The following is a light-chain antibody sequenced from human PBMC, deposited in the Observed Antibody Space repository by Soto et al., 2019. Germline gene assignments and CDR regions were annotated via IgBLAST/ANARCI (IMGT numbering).Light chain of an antibody. J-gene: IGKJ5*01. Sequence: EIVLTQSPATLSLSPGERATLSCGASQSVSSSNLAWYQQKPGLAPRVLIYDASSRATGIPDRFSGSGSGTDFTLTISRLEPEDFAVYYCQQYGSFPITFGQGTRLEIK. CDR3: QQYGSFPIT. V-gene: IGKV3D-20*01. CDR2: DAS. CDR1: QSVSSSN.